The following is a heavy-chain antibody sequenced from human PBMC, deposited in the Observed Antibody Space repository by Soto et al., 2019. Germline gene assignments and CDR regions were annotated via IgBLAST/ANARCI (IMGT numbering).Heavy chain of an antibody. D-gene: IGHD1-26*01. CDR1: GFTFSSYG. CDR3: AKVGVGATGYYYGMDV. Sequence: GGSLRLSCAASGFTFSSYGMHWVRQAPGKGLEWVAVISYDGSNKYYADSVKGRFTISRDNSKNTLYLQMNSLRAEDTAVYYCAKVGVGATGYYYGMDVWGQGTTVTVSS. V-gene: IGHV3-30*18. CDR2: ISYDGSNK. J-gene: IGHJ6*02.